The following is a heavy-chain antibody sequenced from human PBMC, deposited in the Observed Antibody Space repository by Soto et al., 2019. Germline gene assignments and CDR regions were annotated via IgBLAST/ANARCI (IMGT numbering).Heavy chain of an antibody. Sequence: GGSLRLSCAASGFIFSGSGMHWVRQAPGKGLEWLAVISYDGSFQYYAGSVKGRFTISRDNSKNTVSLLMNSPTSEDTAVYYCVRWDNAYFASWGQGTQVTV. D-gene: IGHD1-26*01. CDR2: ISYDGSFQ. CDR1: GFIFSGSG. V-gene: IGHV3-30*03. J-gene: IGHJ4*02. CDR3: VRWDNAYFAS.